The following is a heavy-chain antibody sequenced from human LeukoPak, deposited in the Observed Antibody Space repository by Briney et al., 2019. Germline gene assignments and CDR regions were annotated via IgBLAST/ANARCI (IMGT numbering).Heavy chain of an antibody. Sequence: PGRSLRLSCSASGFTFNCYGMQWVRQAPGKGLEWVAFIRYYGSNKYYADSVKGRFTISRDNSKNTLYLQMNSLRAEDTAVYYCGGGRGIGGYSYGYDAFDIWGQGTMVTVSS. V-gene: IGHV3-30*02. CDR1: GFTFNCYG. D-gene: IGHD5-18*01. CDR3: GGGRGIGGYSYGYDAFDI. CDR2: IRYYGSNK. J-gene: IGHJ3*02.